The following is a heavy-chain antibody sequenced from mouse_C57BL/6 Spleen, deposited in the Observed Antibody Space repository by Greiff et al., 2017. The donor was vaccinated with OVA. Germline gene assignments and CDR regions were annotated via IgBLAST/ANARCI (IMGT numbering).Heavy chain of an antibody. Sequence: DVKLVESGGGLVKPGGSLKLSCAASGFTFSSYAMSWVRQTPEKRLEWVATISDGGSYTYYPDNVKRRFTISRDNAKNNLYLQMSHLKSEDTAMYYCASRGFAYWGQGTLVTVSA. CDR1: GFTFSSYA. V-gene: IGHV5-4*03. CDR3: ASRGFAY. J-gene: IGHJ3*01. CDR2: ISDGGSYT.